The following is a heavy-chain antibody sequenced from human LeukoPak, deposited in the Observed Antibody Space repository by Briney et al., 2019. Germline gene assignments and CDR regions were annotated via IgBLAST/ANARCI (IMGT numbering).Heavy chain of an antibody. CDR1: GYTFTGYY. CDR2: INPNSGGT. V-gene: IGHV1-2*02. CDR3: ARSSELKPGDY. J-gene: IGHJ4*02. Sequence: GASVKLSCKASGYTFTGYYMHWVRQAPGHGLEWMGWINPNSGGTNYAQKFQGRVTMTRDTSISTAYMELSRLRSDDTAVYYCARSSELKPGDYWGQGTLVTVSS. D-gene: IGHD1-14*01.